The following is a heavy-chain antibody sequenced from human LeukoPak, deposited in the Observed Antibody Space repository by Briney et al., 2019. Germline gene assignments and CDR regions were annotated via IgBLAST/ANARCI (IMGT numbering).Heavy chain of an antibody. Sequence: NPSGGSTSYAQKFQGRVTMTEDSSTDTAYMELSSLRSDDTAFYYCAAGRPYSLLDYWGQGTLLTVSS. CDR2: NPSGGST. J-gene: IGHJ4*02. CDR3: AAGRPYSLLDY. D-gene: IGHD5-18*01. V-gene: IGHV1-46*01.